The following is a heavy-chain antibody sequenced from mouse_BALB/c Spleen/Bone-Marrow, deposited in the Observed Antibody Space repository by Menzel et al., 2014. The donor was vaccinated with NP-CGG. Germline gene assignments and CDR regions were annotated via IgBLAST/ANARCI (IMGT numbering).Heavy chain of an antibody. V-gene: IGHV5-6-3*01. CDR3: ARDDVWYAMDY. CDR2: INSNGGST. J-gene: IGHJ4*01. CDR1: GFTFSSYG. Sequence: EVKLQESGGGLVQPGGSLKLSCAASGFTFSSYGMSWVRQTPDKRLELVATINSNGGSTYYPDSVKGRFTISRDNAKNTLYLQMSSLKSEDTAMYYCARDDVWYAMDYWGQGTSVIVSS.